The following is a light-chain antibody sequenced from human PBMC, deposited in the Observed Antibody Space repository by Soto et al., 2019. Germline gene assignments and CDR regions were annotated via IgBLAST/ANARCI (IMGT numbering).Light chain of an antibody. V-gene: IGLV2-14*01. CDR3: SSYTSSSTSYV. CDR2: DVS. J-gene: IGLJ1*01. Sequence: QSVLTQPASVSGSPGQSITISCTGTSSDVGGYNYVSWYQQHPGKAPKLMIYDVSNRPSGVSNRFSGSKSGNTASLTISGLQAEDEADYYCSSYTSSSTSYVFGXGTKVTVL. CDR1: SSDVGGYNY.